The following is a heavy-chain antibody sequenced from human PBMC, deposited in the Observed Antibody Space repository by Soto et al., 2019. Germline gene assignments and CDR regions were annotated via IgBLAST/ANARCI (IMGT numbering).Heavy chain of an antibody. V-gene: IGHV3-21*01. CDR2: LSSSNYA. D-gene: IGHD3-10*01. J-gene: IGHJ5*02. Sequence: EVQLVESGGGLVKPGGSLRLSCVGSGFTFSSYSVTWVRQAPGKGLEWVSSLSSSNYAQCIDSVKGRFTVSRDNARNSLFLQMNSLRVDDTAVYYCARLTGKFDFDPWGQGTLVTVSS. CDR3: ARLTGKFDFDP. CDR1: GFTFSSYS.